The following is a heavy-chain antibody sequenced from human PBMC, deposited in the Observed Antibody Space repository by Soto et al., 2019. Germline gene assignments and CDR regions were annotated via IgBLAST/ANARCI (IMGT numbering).Heavy chain of an antibody. V-gene: IGHV4-30-4*01. Sequence: QVQLQESGPGLVKPSQTLSLTCTVSGGSISSGDYYWSWIRQPPGKGLEWLGYIYYSGSTYYNPSLKSRVTISVDTSKNQFSLKLSSVTAADTAVYYCARGYYYDSSGYYPYYFDYWGQGTLVTVSS. J-gene: IGHJ4*02. CDR1: GGSISSGDYY. D-gene: IGHD3-22*01. CDR2: IYYSGST. CDR3: ARGYYYDSSGYYPYYFDY.